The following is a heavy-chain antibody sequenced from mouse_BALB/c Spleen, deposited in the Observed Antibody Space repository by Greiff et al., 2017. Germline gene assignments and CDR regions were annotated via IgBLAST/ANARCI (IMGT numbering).Heavy chain of an antibody. D-gene: IGHD2-4*01. CDR3: ARVDYDGYYFDY. CDR1: GYSITSGYY. Sequence: VQLKESGPGLVKPSQSLSLTCSVTGYSITSGYYWNWIRQFPGNKLEWMGYISYDGSNNYNPSLKNRISITRDTSKNQFFLKLNSVTTEDTATYYCARVDYDGYYFDYWGQGTTLTVSS. J-gene: IGHJ2*01. CDR2: ISYDGSN. V-gene: IGHV3-6*02.